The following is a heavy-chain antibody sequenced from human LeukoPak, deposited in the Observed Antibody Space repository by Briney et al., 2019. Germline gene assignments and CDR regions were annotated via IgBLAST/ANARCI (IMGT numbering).Heavy chain of an antibody. CDR3: ARVRPGYSSGWYDY. CDR1: GGSISSGGYY. J-gene: IGHJ4*02. CDR2: INHSGST. D-gene: IGHD6-19*01. V-gene: IGHV4-31*03. Sequence: SQTLSLTCTVSGGSISSGGYYWSWIRQHPGKGLEWLGEINHSGSTNYNPSLKSRVTISVDTSKNQFSLKLSSVTAADTAVYYCARVRPGYSSGWYDYWGQGTLVTVSS.